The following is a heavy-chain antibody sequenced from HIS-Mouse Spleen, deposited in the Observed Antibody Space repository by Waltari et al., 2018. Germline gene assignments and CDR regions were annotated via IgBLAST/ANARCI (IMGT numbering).Heavy chain of an antibody. CDR3: ARERRGPGWFDP. CDR1: GFTFSSYW. D-gene: IGHD5-12*01. Sequence: EVQLVESGGGLVQPGGSLRLSCAASGFTFSSYWMSWVRQAQGKGVEWVANIKQDGSEKNYVDSVKGRFTISRDNAKNSLYLQMNSLRAEDTAVYYCARERRGPGWFDPWGQGTLVTVSS. J-gene: IGHJ5*02. CDR2: IKQDGSEK. V-gene: IGHV3-7*01.